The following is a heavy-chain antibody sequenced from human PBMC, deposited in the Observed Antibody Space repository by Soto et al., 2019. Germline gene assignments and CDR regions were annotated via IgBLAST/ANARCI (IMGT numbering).Heavy chain of an antibody. V-gene: IGHV1-8*01. Sequence: GASVKVSCKASGYTFTSYDINWVRQATGQGLEWMGWMNPNSGNTGYAQKFQGRVTMTRNTSISTAYMELSSLRSEDTAVYYCARLYCIGGSCYSRHCFDPWGQGTLVTVSS. CDR3: ARLYCIGGSCYSRHCFDP. D-gene: IGHD2-15*01. CDR1: GYTFTSYD. CDR2: MNPNSGNT. J-gene: IGHJ5*02.